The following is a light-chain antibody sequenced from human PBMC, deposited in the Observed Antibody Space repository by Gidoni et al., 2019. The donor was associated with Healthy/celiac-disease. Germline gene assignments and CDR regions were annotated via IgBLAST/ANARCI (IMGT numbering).Light chain of an antibody. J-gene: IGLJ2*01. CDR3: QAWDSSAAV. V-gene: IGLV3-1*01. CDR2: QDS. Sequence: SYELTQPPSASVSPGQTASITCSGDKLGDKYACWYQQKPGQSPVLVIYQDSKRPSGIPERFSGSHSGNTATLTISGTQAMDEADYYCQAWDSSAAVFGGGTKLTVL. CDR1: KLGDKY.